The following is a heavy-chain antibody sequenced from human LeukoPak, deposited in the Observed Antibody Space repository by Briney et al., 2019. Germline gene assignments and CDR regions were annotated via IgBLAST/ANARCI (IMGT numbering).Heavy chain of an antibody. Sequence: SETLSLTCTVSDDSISDYYRGWLRQPPGKGLEWIGYFHNSGTSTYNPSLKSRVTISVDTSKNQFSLKMSSVTAADTAVYYCARHATSSTSGPPYDYWGQGPLVTVSS. V-gene: IGHV4-59*08. CDR2: FHNSGTS. CDR1: DDSISDYY. D-gene: IGHD5-24*01. CDR3: ARHATSSTSGPPYDY. J-gene: IGHJ4*02.